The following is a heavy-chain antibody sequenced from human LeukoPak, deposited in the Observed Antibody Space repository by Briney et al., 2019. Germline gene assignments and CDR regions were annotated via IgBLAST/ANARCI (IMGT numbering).Heavy chain of an antibody. CDR3: AKERLTTTAFDY. CDR2: ISGSGGST. J-gene: IGHJ4*02. CDR1: GFTFSTYA. Sequence: PGGSLRLSCAASGFTFSTYAVSWIRQAPGKGLEWVSIISGSGGSTYYADSVKGRLTISRDNSKNTLYLQMNSLRAEDTAVYYCAKERLTTTAFDYWGQGTLVTVSS. V-gene: IGHV3-23*01. D-gene: IGHD1-1*01.